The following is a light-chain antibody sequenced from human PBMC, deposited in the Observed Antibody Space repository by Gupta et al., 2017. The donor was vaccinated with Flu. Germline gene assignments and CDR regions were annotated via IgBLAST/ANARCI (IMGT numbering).Light chain of an antibody. V-gene: IGKV3-11*01. J-gene: IGKJ1*01. CDR1: QSVSTY. CDR3: QQRSSWPRT. CDR2: DAS. Sequence: GERATLSCRASQSVSTYFAWYQQKLGQAPRLLIYDASNRATDIPARFSGSGSGTDFTLTISSLEPEDFAVYYCQQRSSWPRTFGQGTKVEI.